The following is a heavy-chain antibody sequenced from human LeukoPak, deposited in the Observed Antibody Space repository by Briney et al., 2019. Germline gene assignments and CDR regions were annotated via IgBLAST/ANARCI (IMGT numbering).Heavy chain of an antibody. CDR3: ARTLNYYDSSPTDY. J-gene: IGHJ4*02. D-gene: IGHD3-22*01. V-gene: IGHV1-3*01. Sequence: GASVKVSCKASGYTFTSYAMHWARQAPGQRLEWMGWINAGNGNTKYSQKFQGRVTITRDTSASTAYMELSSLRSEDTAVYYCARTLNYYDSSPTDYWGQGTLVTVSS. CDR1: GYTFTSYA. CDR2: INAGNGNT.